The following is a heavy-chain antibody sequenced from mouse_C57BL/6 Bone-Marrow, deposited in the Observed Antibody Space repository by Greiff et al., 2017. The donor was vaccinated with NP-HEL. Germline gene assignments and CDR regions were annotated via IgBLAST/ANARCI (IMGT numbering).Heavy chain of an antibody. V-gene: IGHV1-54*01. CDR1: GYAFTNYL. CDR3: ARGGDPAFAY. CDR2: INPGSGGT. J-gene: IGHJ3*01. Sequence: QVHVKQSGAELVRPGTSVKVSCKASGYAFTNYLIEWVKQRPGQGLEWIGVINPGSGGTNYNEKFKGKATLTADKSSSTAYMQLSSLTSEDSAVYFCARGGDPAFAYWGQGTLVTVSA.